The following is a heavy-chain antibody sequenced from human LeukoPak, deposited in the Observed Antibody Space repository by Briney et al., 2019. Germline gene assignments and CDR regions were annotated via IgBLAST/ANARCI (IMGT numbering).Heavy chain of an antibody. J-gene: IGHJ4*02. Sequence: SETLSLTCTVSGGSISSSSYYWGWIRQPPGKGLEWIGSINYSGSTYYNPSLKSRVVISVDTPKNQFSLKVNSVTAADTAVYYCARTIFGVVCYFDYWGQGTLVTVSS. CDR3: ARTIFGVVCYFDY. CDR1: GGSISSSSYY. D-gene: IGHD3-3*01. V-gene: IGHV4-39*01. CDR2: INYSGST.